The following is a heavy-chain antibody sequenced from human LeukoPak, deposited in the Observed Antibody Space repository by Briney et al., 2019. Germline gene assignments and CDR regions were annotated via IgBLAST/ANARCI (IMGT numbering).Heavy chain of an antibody. V-gene: IGHV1-69*13. J-gene: IGHJ4*02. CDR1: GYTFTSYY. Sequence: ASVKVSCKASGYTFTSYYMHWVRQAPGQGLEWMGGIIPLFGTANYAQKFRGRVTITADESTSTAYMELSSLRSEDTAVYYCARGGRDGYAPYYYWGQGTLVTVSS. D-gene: IGHD5-24*01. CDR2: IIPLFGTA. CDR3: ARGGRDGYAPYYY.